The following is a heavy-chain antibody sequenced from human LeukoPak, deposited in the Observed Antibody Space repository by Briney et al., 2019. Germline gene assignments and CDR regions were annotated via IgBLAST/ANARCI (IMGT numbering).Heavy chain of an antibody. CDR2: INAGYGKT. J-gene: IGHJ4*02. CDR1: GYSCTNYA. D-gene: IGHD4-17*01. CDR3: ARAIWTSTVTTYYLDY. V-gene: IGHV1-3*01. Sequence: ASVTVSFKAAGYSCTNYAIQWVRQARGQGLEWMGWINAGYGKTKYSQKFQGRGTITRDTSATTAYMELSGLRSEDTAVYYCARAIWTSTVTTYYLDYWRQATLVSDSS.